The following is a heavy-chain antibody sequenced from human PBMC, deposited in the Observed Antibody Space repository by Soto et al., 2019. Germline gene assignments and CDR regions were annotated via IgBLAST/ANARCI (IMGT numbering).Heavy chain of an antibody. J-gene: IGHJ4*02. CDR3: EKGKYGSGTDDNYFDY. CDR1: GFTFSSYA. Sequence: EVPLLESGGGLVQPGGSLRLSCAASGFTFSSYAMSWVRQAPGKGLAWVSSISGRGGSTYYADTVKGRLTISRDNSKNTLYLQINILSAEDTAVYYCEKGKYGSGTDDNYFDYWGQGPLVTVSS. D-gene: IGHD3-10*01. CDR2: ISGRGGST. V-gene: IGHV3-23*01.